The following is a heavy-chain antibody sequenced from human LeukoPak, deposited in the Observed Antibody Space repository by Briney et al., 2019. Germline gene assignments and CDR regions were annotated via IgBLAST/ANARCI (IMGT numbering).Heavy chain of an antibody. V-gene: IGHV1-2*06. Sequence: RASVKVSCKASGYTFTGYHIHWVRQAPGQGLEWMGRINPYSGDTNFAQKFQGRVTMTTDTSITTAYMDLSSPTPDDTAVYFCARDEGRITRRRYLGYWGQGTQVTVSS. CDR3: ARDEGRITRRRYLGY. D-gene: IGHD1-26*01. CDR2: INPYSGDT. CDR1: GYTFTGYH. J-gene: IGHJ4*02.